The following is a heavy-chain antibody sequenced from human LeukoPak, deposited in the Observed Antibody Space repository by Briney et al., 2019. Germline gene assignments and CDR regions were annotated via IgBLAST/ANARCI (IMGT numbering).Heavy chain of an antibody. V-gene: IGHV3-74*01. Sequence: PGGSLRLSCAASGFTFSSYWMHWVRQAPGKGLVWVSRINSDGSSTSYADSVKGRFTISRDNAKNTLYLQMNSLRAEDTAVYYCARGSRSRVKAGAVVDYWGQGTLVTVSS. CDR3: ARGSRSRVKAGAVVDY. J-gene: IGHJ4*02. CDR2: INSDGSST. CDR1: GFTFSSYW. D-gene: IGHD2-21*01.